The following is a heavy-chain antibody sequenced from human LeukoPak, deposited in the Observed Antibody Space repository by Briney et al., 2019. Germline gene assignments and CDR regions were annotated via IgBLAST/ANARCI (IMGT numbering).Heavy chain of an antibody. CDR1: GFTFSSYW. V-gene: IGHV3-7*01. D-gene: IGHD2-2*01. CDR2: IKQDGSEK. J-gene: IGHJ4*02. CDR3: AREATSCYSVCYFDY. Sequence: GGSLRLSCAASGFTFSSYWMSWVRQAPGKGLEWVANIKQDGSEKYYVDSVKGRFTISRDNAKNSLYLQMNSLRAEDTAVYYCAREATSCYSVCYFDYWGQGTLVTVSS.